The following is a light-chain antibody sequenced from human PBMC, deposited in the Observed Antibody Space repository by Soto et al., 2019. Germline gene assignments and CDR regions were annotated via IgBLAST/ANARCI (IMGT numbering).Light chain of an antibody. CDR2: ENN. CDR1: SGSIANNY. Sequence: NFMLTQPHSVSESPGKTLSISCTRSSGSIANNYVQWYQQRPGSAPTTVIYENNQRLSGVPDRFSGSTDGSSNSASLTISGLQTEDEADYHCSSWDDSLSGVVFGGGTKLTVL. V-gene: IGLV6-57*04. J-gene: IGLJ2*01. CDR3: SSWDDSLSGVV.